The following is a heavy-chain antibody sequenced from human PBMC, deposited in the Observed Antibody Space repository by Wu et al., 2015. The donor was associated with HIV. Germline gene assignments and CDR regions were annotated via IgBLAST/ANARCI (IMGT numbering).Heavy chain of an antibody. V-gene: IGHV1-18*01. CDR2: ISGYNANT. Sequence: QVHLVQSGAEVKKPGASVKVSCKASGYTFDSYGISWVRQAPGQGLEWMGWISGYNANTHYAQKFQGRVTMTTDTSTSTAYMELRSLRPDDTAVYYXARDRKYYYGSGSYLESYAFDIWGQGTMVTGLF. CDR3: ARDRKYYYGSGSYLESYAFDI. D-gene: IGHD3-10*01. CDR1: GYTFDSYG. J-gene: IGHJ3*02.